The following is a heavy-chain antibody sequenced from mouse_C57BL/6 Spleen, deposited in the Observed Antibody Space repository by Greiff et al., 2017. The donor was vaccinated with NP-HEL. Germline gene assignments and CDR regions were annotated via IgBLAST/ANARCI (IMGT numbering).Heavy chain of an antibody. J-gene: IGHJ3*01. CDR1: GFSLTSYG. V-gene: IGHV2-2*01. D-gene: IGHD2-5*01. Sequence: VQLQQSGPGLVQPSQSLSITCTVSGFSLTSYGVHWVRQSPGKGLEWLGVIWSGGSTDYNAAFISRLSISKDNSKSQVFFKMNSLQADDTAIYYCARSYSNQAWFAYWGQGTLVTVSA. CDR3: ARSYSNQAWFAY. CDR2: IWSGGST.